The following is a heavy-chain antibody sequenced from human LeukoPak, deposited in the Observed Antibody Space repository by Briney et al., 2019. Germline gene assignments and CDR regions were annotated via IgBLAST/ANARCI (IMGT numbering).Heavy chain of an antibody. CDR2: INHSGST. CDR1: GYSVSSGYY. CDR3: ARGTQEAAGHYYYYYYMDV. V-gene: IGHV4-38-2*02. Sequence: SETLSLTCSVSGYSVSSGYYWGWIRQPPGKGLEWIGEINHSGSTNYNPSLKSRVTISVDTSKNQFSLKLSSVTAADTAVYYCARGTQEAAGHYYYYYYMDVWGKGTTVTISS. D-gene: IGHD6-13*01. J-gene: IGHJ6*03.